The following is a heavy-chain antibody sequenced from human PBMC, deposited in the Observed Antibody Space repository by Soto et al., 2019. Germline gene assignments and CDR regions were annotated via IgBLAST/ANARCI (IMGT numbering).Heavy chain of an antibody. CDR2: IYYSGST. Sequence: QVQLQESGPGLVKPSQTLSLTCTVSGGSISSGDYYWSWIRQPPGKGLEWIGSIYYSGSTYYNPSLKSRVTISVDTAKNQFSLKLNSVTAEDTAVYYCASRHSSPYFDYWGQGTLVTVSS. CDR1: GGSISSGDYY. V-gene: IGHV4-30-4*01. D-gene: IGHD6-13*01. CDR3: ASRHSSPYFDY. J-gene: IGHJ4*02.